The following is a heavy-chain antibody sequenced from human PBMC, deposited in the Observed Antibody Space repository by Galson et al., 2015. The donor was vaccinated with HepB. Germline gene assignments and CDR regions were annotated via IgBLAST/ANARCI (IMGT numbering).Heavy chain of an antibody. J-gene: IGHJ4*02. D-gene: IGHD4-17*01. CDR3: AKDRLIGYGDYEGHSPSRGLFDY. CDR2: ISYDGSNK. V-gene: IGHV3-30*18. Sequence: SLRLSCAASGFTFSSYGMHWVRQAPGKGLEWVAVISYDGSNKYYADSVKGRFTISRDNSKNTLYLQMNSLRAEDTAVYYCAKDRLIGYGDYEGHSPSRGLFDYWGQGTLVTVSS. CDR1: GFTFSSYG.